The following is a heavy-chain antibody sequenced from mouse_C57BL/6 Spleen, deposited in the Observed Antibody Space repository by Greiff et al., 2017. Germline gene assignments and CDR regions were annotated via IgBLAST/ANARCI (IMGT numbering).Heavy chain of an antibody. Sequence: VQLQESGAELARPGASVKLSCKASGYTFTSYGISWVKQRTGQGLEWIGEIYPRSGNTYYNEKFKGKATLTADKSSSTAYMELRSLTSEDSAVYFCAPTAQATDYFDYWGQGTTLTVSS. CDR1: GYTFTSYG. CDR3: APTAQATDYFDY. J-gene: IGHJ2*01. CDR2: IYPRSGNT. V-gene: IGHV1-81*01. D-gene: IGHD3-2*02.